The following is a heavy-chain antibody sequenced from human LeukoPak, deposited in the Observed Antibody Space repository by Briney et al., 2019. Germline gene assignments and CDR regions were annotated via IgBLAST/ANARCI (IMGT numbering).Heavy chain of an antibody. D-gene: IGHD3-10*01. Sequence: SETLSLTCTVSGGSISSYYWSWIRQPPGKGLEWIGEINHSGSTNYNPSLKSRVTISVDKSKNQFSLKLSSVTAADTAVYYCARRGIRSGRRLGPFDYWGQGTLVTVSS. J-gene: IGHJ4*02. CDR3: ARRGIRSGRRLGPFDY. CDR2: INHSGST. V-gene: IGHV4-34*01. CDR1: GGSISSYY.